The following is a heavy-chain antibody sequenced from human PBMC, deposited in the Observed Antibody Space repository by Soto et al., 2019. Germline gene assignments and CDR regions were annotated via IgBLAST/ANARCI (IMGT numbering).Heavy chain of an antibody. Sequence: SETLSLTCTVSGGSISSYYWSWIRQPPGKGLEWIGYIYYSGRTNYNPSLKSRVTISVDTSKNQFSLKLSSVTAADTTVYYCARGYCSSTICYIWDNWFDPWGQGTLVTVS. D-gene: IGHD2-2*02. CDR2: IYYSGRT. J-gene: IGHJ5*02. CDR3: ARGYCSSTICYIWDNWFDP. V-gene: IGHV4-59*01. CDR1: GGSISSYY.